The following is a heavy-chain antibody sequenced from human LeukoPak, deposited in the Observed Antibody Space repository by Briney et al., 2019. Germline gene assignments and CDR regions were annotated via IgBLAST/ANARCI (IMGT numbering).Heavy chain of an antibody. J-gene: IGHJ4*02. D-gene: IGHD3-10*01. CDR2: IRKDGGDI. CDR3: ARDAFGDFSY. CDR1: GLSLGSYW. V-gene: IGHV3-7*01. Sequence: GGSLRLSCVASGLSLGSYWMDWVRQAQGKGLEWVANIRKDGGDIHYVDSVKGRFTISRDNAKNSVYLQMHSLRAEDTAMYYCARDAFGDFSYWGQGILVTVSS.